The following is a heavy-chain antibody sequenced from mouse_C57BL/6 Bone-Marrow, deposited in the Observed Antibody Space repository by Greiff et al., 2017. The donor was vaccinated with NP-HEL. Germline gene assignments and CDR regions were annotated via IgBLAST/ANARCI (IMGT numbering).Heavy chain of an antibody. D-gene: IGHD2-2*01. J-gene: IGHJ2*01. CDR1: GFTFTDYY. V-gene: IGHV7-3*01. CDR3: AREGYLYYFDY. CDR2: IRNKANGYTT. Sequence: EVQRVESGGGLVQPGGSLSLSCAASGFTFTDYYMSWVRQPPGKALEWLGFIRNKANGYTTEYSASVKGRFTISRDNSQSILYLQMNALRAEDSATYYCAREGYLYYFDYWGQGTTLTVSS.